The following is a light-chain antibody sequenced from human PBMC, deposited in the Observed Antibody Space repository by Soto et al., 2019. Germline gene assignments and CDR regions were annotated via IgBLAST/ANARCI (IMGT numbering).Light chain of an antibody. Sequence: EIVLTQSPGTLSLSPGERATLSGRASQSVSSNYLAWYQQKPGQAPRLLIYGASNRATGLPDRFSGSGSGTDFTLTISRLEPEDFAVYYCPQYGSSGTVGPGTQVDIK. CDR2: GAS. CDR1: QSVSSNY. CDR3: PQYGSSGT. V-gene: IGKV3-20*01. J-gene: IGKJ1*01.